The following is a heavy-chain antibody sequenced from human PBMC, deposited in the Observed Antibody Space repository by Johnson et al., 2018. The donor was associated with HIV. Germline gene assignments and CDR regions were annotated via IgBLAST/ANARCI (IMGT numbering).Heavy chain of an antibody. CDR1: GFTFIDYY. V-gene: IGHV3-11*04. J-gene: IGHJ3*02. CDR3: AKDVGNYWPDAFDI. D-gene: IGHD3-22*01. Sequence: QVQLVESGGGVVRPGGSLRLSCAGSGFTFIDYYMSWIRQAPGKGLEWISYISGSGSTIYYADSVKGRFTISRDNSKNTVYLQMNSLRTEETAVYYCAKDVGNYWPDAFDIWGQGTLVTVSS. CDR2: ISGSGSTI.